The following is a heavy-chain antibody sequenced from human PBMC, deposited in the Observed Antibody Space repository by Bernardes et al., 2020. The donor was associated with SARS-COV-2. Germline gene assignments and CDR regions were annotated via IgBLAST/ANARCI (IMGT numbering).Heavy chain of an antibody. D-gene: IGHD3-10*01. J-gene: IGHJ4*02. CDR1: RFTLSEYP. CDR2: ISDNGATT. V-gene: IGHV3-64D*06. CDR3: VKERPVGDY. Sequence: GGSLRLSCSGSRFTLSEYPMHWVRQTPGKGLEYVSRISDNGATTHYGDSVKGRFTISGDNSKNTMYLQMNSLRVEDTAVYWCVKERPVGDYWGQGILVTVSS.